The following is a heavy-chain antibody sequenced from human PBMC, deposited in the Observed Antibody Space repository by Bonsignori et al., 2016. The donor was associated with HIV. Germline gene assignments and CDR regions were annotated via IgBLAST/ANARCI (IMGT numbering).Heavy chain of an antibody. CDR2: IYYSGST. J-gene: IGHJ4*02. Sequence: PGKGLEWIGYIYYSGSTNYNPSLKSRVTISVDTSKNQFSLKLSSVTAADTAVYYCARGIDNSGFLDYWGQGTLVTVSS. D-gene: IGHD7-27*01. CDR3: ARGIDNSGFLDY. V-gene: IGHV4-59*13.